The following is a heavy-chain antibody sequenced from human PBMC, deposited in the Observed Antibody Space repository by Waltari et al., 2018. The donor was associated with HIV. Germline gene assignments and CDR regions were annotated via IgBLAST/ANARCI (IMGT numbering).Heavy chain of an antibody. D-gene: IGHD1-26*01. CDR1: GFTFSNYW. CDR3: ARRVGTGCFDY. CDR2: IKQDGGEI. Sequence: EVQLVESGGDLVQPGGSLSLSCSASGFTFSNYWMTEVRPAPGKGLEWVASIKQDGGEIFYVGFVKGRFTISRDNARNSLYLQMNSLRAEDTAVYYCARRVGTGCFDYWGQGILVTVSS. J-gene: IGHJ4*02. V-gene: IGHV3-7*01.